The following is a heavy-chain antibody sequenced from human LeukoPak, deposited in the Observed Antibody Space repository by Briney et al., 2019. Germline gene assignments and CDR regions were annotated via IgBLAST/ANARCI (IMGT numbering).Heavy chain of an antibody. V-gene: IGHV3-21*01. CDR2: ISSSSSYI. CDR1: GFTFSSYS. CDR3: ARDWPTIAAAGTIPEYFQH. Sequence: GGSLRLSYAASGFTFSSYSMDWVRQAPGKGLEWVSSISSSSSYIYYADSVKGRFTISRDNAKNSLYLQMNSLRAEDTAVYYCARDWPTIAAAGTIPEYFQHWGQGTLVTVSS. J-gene: IGHJ1*01. D-gene: IGHD6-13*01.